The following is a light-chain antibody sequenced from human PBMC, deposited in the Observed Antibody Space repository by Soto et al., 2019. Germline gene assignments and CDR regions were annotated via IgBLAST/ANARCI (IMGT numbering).Light chain of an antibody. CDR3: QQSYSTPYT. CDR1: QNIDNF. J-gene: IGKJ2*01. CDR2: PTS. Sequence: DIQMTQSPSSLSASIGDRVTIACRASQNIDNFLSWYQQQPGKAPKLLIHPTSSFQGGVPPRFSGSGSGTDFTLTISSLQPEDFATYYCQQSYSTPYTFGQGTKLEIK. V-gene: IGKV1-39*01.